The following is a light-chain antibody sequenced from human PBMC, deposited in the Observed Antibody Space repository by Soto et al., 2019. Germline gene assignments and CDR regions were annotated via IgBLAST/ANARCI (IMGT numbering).Light chain of an antibody. CDR3: QQYGSSPIT. CDR2: GAS. Sequence: EIVMTHSPATLSVSPGQRACLSWRASQSVSTTVAWYHQKPGHAPRLRVYGASTRATGIPARFSGRGSGTDFTLTISRLEPEDFAVYYCQQYGSSPITFGQGTRLEI. CDR1: QSVSTT. V-gene: IGKV3-15*01. J-gene: IGKJ5*01.